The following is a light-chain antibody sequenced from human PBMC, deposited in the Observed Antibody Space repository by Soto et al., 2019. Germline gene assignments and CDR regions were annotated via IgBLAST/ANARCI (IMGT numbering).Light chain of an antibody. CDR1: SSDVGGYNY. Sequence: QSALTQPPSASGSPGQSVTISCTGTSSDVGGYNYVSWYQQHPGKAPKLMIYEVSKRPSGVPDRFSGSKSGNRASLTVSGPQAEDEADYYCSSYAGSNNRVVFGGGTKLTVL. CDR3: SSYAGSNNRVV. J-gene: IGLJ2*01. CDR2: EVS. V-gene: IGLV2-8*01.